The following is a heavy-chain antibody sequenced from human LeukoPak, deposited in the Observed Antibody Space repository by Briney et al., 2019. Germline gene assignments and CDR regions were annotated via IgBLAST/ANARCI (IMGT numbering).Heavy chain of an antibody. CDR2: INPAGGST. CDR1: VYTFTSYY. D-gene: IGHD3-22*01. Sequence: ASVKVSCKASVYTFTSYYIHWVRQAPGHRLEWMGIINPAGGSTTYAQKFQGSRLTLTRDTSTRTVYMELSRLRSEDTAVYYCARGRGVHDSHTYDYFDYWGQGSLVTVSS. J-gene: IGHJ4*02. CDR3: ARGRGVHDSHTYDYFDY. V-gene: IGHV1-46*01.